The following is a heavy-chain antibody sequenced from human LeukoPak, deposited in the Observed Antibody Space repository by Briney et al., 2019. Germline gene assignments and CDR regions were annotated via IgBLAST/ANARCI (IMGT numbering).Heavy chain of an antibody. D-gene: IGHD3-9*01. CDR3: ARVEDYDILTGFDY. CDR2: IKQDGREK. V-gene: IGHV3-7*01. J-gene: IGHJ4*02. Sequence: QPGESLRLSCAASGLSFSAHWMSWVRQAPGKGLEWVANIKQDGREKYYVDSVKGRFTISRDNAKNSLYLQMNSLRAEDTAVYYCARVEDYDILTGFDYWGQGTLVTVSS. CDR1: GLSFSAHW.